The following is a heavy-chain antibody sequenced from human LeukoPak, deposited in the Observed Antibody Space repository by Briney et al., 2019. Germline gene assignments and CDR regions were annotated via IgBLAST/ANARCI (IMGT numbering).Heavy chain of an antibody. CDR1: GGSISSHY. V-gene: IGHV4-4*07. J-gene: IGHJ5*02. CDR2: IYTSGST. D-gene: IGHD6-19*01. Sequence: PSETLSLTCTVSGGSISSHYWSWIRQPAGKGLEWIGRIYTSGSTNYNPSLKSRVTMSVDTSKNQFSLKLTSVTAADTAVYYCARDTAAVNWFDPWGQGTLVTVSS. CDR3: ARDTAAVNWFDP.